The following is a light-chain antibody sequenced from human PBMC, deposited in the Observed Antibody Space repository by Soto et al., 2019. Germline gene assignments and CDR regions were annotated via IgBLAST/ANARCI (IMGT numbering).Light chain of an antibody. V-gene: IGLV2-23*02. Sequence: QSVLTQPASVSASPGQSITISCTGSDSDVESYDLVSWYQQHPDKAPKLLIYEVTKRPSGVSNRFSGSKSDNTASLTISGLQAEDEADYYCSSYAGTSHYVFGTGTKLTVL. J-gene: IGLJ1*01. CDR3: SSYAGTSHYV. CDR2: EVT. CDR1: DSDVESYDL.